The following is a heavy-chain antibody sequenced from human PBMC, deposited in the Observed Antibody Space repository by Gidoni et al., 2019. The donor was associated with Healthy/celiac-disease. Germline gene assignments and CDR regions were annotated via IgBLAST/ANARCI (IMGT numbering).Heavy chain of an antibody. D-gene: IGHD3-16*01. V-gene: IGHV4-39*01. J-gene: IGHJ4*02. CDR2: LYYSGST. CDR1: GGSISSSSYY. Sequence: LSLTCTVSGGSISSSSYYWGWIRQPPGKGLGWIGSLYYSGSTYYNPSLKSRVTISVDTSKNQFSLKLSSVTAADTAVYYCARNSRDYDYVWGSYPQDFDYWGQGTLVTVSS. CDR3: ARNSRDYDYVWGSYPQDFDY.